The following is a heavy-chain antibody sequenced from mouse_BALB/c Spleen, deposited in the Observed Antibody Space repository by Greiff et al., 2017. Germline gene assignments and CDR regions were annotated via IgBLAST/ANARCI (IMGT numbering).Heavy chain of an antibody. V-gene: IGHV2-5-1*01. Sequence: QVQLKQSGPSLVQPSQSLSITCTVSGFSLTSYGVHWVRQSPGKGLEWLGVIWRGGSTDYNAAFMSRLSITKDNSKSQVFFKMNSLQADDTAIYYCAKEASYGYYAMDYWGQGTSVTVSS. J-gene: IGHJ4*01. CDR2: IWRGGST. CDR3: AKEASYGYYAMDY. CDR1: GFSLTSYG. D-gene: IGHD6-1*01.